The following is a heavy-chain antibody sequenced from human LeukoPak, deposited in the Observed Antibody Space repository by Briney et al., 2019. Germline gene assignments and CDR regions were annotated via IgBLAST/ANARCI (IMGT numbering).Heavy chain of an antibody. J-gene: IGHJ4*02. D-gene: IGHD6-19*01. CDR3: ARLIHSSGWYFDY. V-gene: IGHV4-4*02. CDR2: IYHSGNA. Sequence: TPSETLSLTCAVSGGSISSNNWWSWVRQPPGKGLEWIGEIYHSGNANYNPSLKTRVTMSVDKSKNQFSLILSSVTAADTAVYYCARLIHSSGWYFDYWGQGTLVTVSS. CDR1: GGSISSNNW.